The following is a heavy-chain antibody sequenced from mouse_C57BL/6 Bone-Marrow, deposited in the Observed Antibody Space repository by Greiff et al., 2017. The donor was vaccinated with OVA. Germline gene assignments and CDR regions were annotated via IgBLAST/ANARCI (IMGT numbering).Heavy chain of an antibody. V-gene: IGHV5-4*01. Sequence: EVHLVESGGGLVKPGGSLKLSCAASGFTFSSYAMSWVRQTPEKRLEWVATISDGGSYTYYPDNVKGRFTISRDNAKNNLYLQMSHLKSEDTAMYYCARDDYDASDYWGQGTTLTVSS. D-gene: IGHD2-4*01. CDR2: ISDGGSYT. CDR3: ARDDYDASDY. CDR1: GFTFSSYA. J-gene: IGHJ2*01.